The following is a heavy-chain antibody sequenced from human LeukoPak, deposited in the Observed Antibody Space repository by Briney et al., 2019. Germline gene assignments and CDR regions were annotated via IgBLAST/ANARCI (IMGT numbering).Heavy chain of an antibody. J-gene: IGHJ4*02. Sequence: GGSLRLSCAASEFTFSTYGMHWVRQAPGKGLEWVEVISYDGSYKFYADSVKGRFTISRDNSKSTMYLQMNSLRAEDTAVYYCAKDRYSGLNTIDYWGQGTLVTVSS. CDR3: AKDRYSGLNTIDY. CDR1: EFTFSTYG. D-gene: IGHD6-13*01. CDR2: ISYDGSYK. V-gene: IGHV3-30*18.